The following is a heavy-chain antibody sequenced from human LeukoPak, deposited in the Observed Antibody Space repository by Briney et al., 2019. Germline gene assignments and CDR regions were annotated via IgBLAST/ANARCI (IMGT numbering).Heavy chain of an antibody. CDR1: GGSISSSSYY. V-gene: IGHV4-39*01. Sequence: SETLSLTCTVSGGSISSSSYYWGWIRQPPGKGLEWIGSIYYSGSTYYNPSLKSRVTISVDTSKNQFSLKLSSVTAADTAVYYCVLNSERYYYYGMDVWGQGTTVTVSS. CDR2: IYYSGST. J-gene: IGHJ6*02. D-gene: IGHD4-23*01. CDR3: VLNSERYYYYGMDV.